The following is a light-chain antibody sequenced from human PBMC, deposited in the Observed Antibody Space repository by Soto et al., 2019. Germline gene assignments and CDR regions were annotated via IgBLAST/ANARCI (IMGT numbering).Light chain of an antibody. V-gene: IGKV3-20*01. CDR3: QQYGSFPGA. J-gene: IGKJ1*01. CDR2: GAS. CDR1: QSVSSNY. Sequence: EIVLTQSPGTLSLSPGEKATLSCRASQSVSSNYLAWYQQKPGQAPRPLIYGASSRAIGIPDRFSGSGSGTDFTLTISRLEAEDFAVYHRQQYGSFPGAVGQGTKVEIK.